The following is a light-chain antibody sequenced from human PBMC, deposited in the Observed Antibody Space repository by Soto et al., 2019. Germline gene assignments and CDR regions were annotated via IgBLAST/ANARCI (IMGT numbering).Light chain of an antibody. CDR2: DVS. Sequence: QSALTQPASVSGSPGQSITISYTGTSSDVGGYNYVSWYHQHPGKAPKLMIYDVSIRHSGVSNRFSGSKSSNTASLTISGRQAEDELDYYCSSYPGSSTHVVFGGGIQLTVL. J-gene: IGLJ2*01. V-gene: IGLV2-14*01. CDR3: SSYPGSSTHVV. CDR1: SSDVGGYNY.